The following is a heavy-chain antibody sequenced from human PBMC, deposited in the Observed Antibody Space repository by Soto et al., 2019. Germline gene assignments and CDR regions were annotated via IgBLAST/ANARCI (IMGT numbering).Heavy chain of an antibody. J-gene: IGHJ6*02. CDR2: INAGGSDI. Sequence: HPGGSLRLSCVASGFTFSRYGMNWVRQAPGKGLEWISYINAGGSDIYYADSVKGRFTISRDNAKNSLYLQMNSLRDEDTAVYYCAKKAQTFSMSFHMDVWGQGTTVTVSS. V-gene: IGHV3-48*02. CDR3: AKKAQTFSMSFHMDV. D-gene: IGHD3-10*02. CDR1: GFTFSRYG.